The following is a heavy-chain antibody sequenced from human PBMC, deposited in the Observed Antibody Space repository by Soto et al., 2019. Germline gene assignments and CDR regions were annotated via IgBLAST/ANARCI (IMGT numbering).Heavy chain of an antibody. CDR3: ARHEGWTGPDQ. Sequence: SETLSLTCAVSGASIGSGGWWSWVRQPPGKGLEWIAEIFHDGNTNCSPSLKSRVTISVDKSQNQFSLNVYSVTAADTAVYYCARHEGWTGPDQWGQGTLVTVSA. CDR2: IFHDGNT. CDR1: GASIGSGGW. J-gene: IGHJ5*02. V-gene: IGHV4-4*02. D-gene: IGHD2-8*02.